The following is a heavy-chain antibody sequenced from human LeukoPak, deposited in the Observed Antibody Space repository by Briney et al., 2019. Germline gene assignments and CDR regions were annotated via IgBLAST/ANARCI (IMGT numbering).Heavy chain of an antibody. CDR3: AKGPVRDAFDI. CDR2: IRHDGSIK. D-gene: IGHD1-1*01. V-gene: IGHV3-30*02. Sequence: GGSLRLSCAASGFTFSSYGMHWVRQAPGKGLEWVAFIRHDGSIKYYADSVKGRFTISRDNSKNTLYLQMNRLRAEDTAVYYCAKGPVRDAFDIWGQGTMVTVSS. CDR1: GFTFSSYG. J-gene: IGHJ3*02.